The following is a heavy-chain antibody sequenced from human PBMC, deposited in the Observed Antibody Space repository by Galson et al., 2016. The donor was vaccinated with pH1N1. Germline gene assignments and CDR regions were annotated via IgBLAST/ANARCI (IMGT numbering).Heavy chain of an antibody. Sequence: SVKVSCKASGYRFRDYYVHWVRQAPGHGLEWIGRVDPKTGGTKYGQKFQGRDTMTSETSITTGYMELTRLTSDDTALYYCARVEGRAAAGTTDRGQGTLVTVSS. J-gene: IGHJ4*01. V-gene: IGHV1-2*06. CDR3: ARVEGRAAAGTTD. D-gene: IGHD6-13*01. CDR1: GYRFRDYY. CDR2: VDPKTGGT.